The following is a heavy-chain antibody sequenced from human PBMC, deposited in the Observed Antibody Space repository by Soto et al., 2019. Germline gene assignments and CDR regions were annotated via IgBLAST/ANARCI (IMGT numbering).Heavy chain of an antibody. V-gene: IGHV4-34*01. J-gene: IGHJ4*02. CDR1: GGSFSGYY. D-gene: IGHD6-6*01. Sequence: PSETLSLTCAVYGGSFSGYYWSWIRQPPGKGLEWIGSIYYSGSTYYNPSLKSRVTISVDTSKNQFSLKLSSVTAADTAVYYCARHSRANVEYSSSSEFDYWGQGTLVTVSS. CDR2: IYYSGST. CDR3: ARHSRANVEYSSSSEFDY.